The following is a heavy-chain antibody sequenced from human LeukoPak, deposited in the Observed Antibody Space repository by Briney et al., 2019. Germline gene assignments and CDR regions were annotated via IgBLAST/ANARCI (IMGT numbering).Heavy chain of an antibody. CDR2: VYTSGTT. V-gene: IGHV4-61*02. CDR3: ATEVYYDILTGYVDDY. J-gene: IGHJ4*02. Sequence: PSHTLSLTCTVSGRSISSGSYCWSWLRQPGWKGFEWFGRVYTSGTTHYNPSLKSRVTISVDTSKNQLSLKLSSVTAADTAVYYCATEVYYDILTGYVDDYWGQGTLVTVSS. D-gene: IGHD3-9*01. CDR1: GRSISSGSYC.